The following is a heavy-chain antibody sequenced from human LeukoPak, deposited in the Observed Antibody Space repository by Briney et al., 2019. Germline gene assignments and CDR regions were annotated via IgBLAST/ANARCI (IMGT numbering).Heavy chain of an antibody. J-gene: IGHJ4*02. CDR1: GDSDSIRSSD. Sequence: PSETLSLTCTVSGDSDSIRSSDWSWIRQPPGKGLEWIGFVYYRGSTNSNPSLKSRVTISVDTSKNQFSLKLDSVTAADTAVYYCARTGGVGAPDSFYFDYWGQGTLVTVSS. CDR3: ARTGGVGAPDSFYFDY. V-gene: IGHV4-59*08. D-gene: IGHD3-16*01. CDR2: VYYRGST.